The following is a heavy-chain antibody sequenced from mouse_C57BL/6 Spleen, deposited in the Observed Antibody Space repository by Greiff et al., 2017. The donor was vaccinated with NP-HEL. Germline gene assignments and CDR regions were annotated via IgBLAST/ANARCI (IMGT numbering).Heavy chain of an antibody. J-gene: IGHJ3*01. CDR2: IYPGDGDT. V-gene: IGHV1-82*01. CDR1: GYAFSSSW. Sequence: VQLQQSGPELVKPGASVKISCKASGYAFSSSWMNWVKQRPGKGLEWIGRIYPGDGDTNYNGKFKGKATLTADKSSSTAYMQLSSLTSEDSAVYFCARCGDYDSYWGQGTLVTVSA. CDR3: ARCGDYDSY. D-gene: IGHD2-4*01.